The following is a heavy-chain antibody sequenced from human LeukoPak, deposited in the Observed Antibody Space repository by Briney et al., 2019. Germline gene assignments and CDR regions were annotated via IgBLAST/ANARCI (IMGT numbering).Heavy chain of an antibody. CDR1: GFTFSGSA. V-gene: IGHV3-48*01. Sequence: PGGSLRLSCAASGFTFSGSAMHWVRQAPGKGLEWVSYISSSSSTIYYADSVKGRFTISRDNAKNSLYLQMNSLRAEDTAVYYCARDDYGDYFDYWGQGTLVTVSS. CDR3: ARDDYGDYFDY. D-gene: IGHD4-17*01. J-gene: IGHJ4*02. CDR2: ISSSSSTI.